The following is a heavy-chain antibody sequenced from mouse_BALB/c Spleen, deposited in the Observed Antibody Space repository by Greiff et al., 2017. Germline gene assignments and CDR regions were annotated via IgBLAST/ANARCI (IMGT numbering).Heavy chain of an antibody. J-gene: IGHJ2*01. CDR3: TRDGSSYFDY. D-gene: IGHD1-1*01. CDR1: GYTFTSYY. V-gene: IGHV1S81*02. CDR2: INPSNGGT. Sequence: QVQLQQSGAELVKPGASVKLSCKASGYTFTSYYMYWVKQRPGQGLEWIGEINPSNGGTNFNEKFKSKATLTVDKSSSTAYMQLSSLTSEDSAVYYCTRDGSSYFDYWGQGTTLTVSS.